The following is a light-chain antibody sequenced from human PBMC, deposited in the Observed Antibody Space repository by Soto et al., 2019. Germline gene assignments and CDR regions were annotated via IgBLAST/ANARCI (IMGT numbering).Light chain of an antibody. Sequence: DIQMTQSPSSLSASVGDKVTITCRTSQRISNFLNWYQQQPGKAPKLLIYAASNLQSGVPSRFSGSGSATDFTLTINSLQPVDFATYYCQQTYSVPRNFGPGTRLDVK. CDR2: AAS. CDR3: QQTYSVPRN. V-gene: IGKV1-39*01. J-gene: IGKJ3*01. CDR1: QRISNF.